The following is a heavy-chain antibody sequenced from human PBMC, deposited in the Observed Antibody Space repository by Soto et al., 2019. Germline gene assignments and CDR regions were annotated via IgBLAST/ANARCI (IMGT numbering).Heavy chain of an antibody. CDR2: IYYSGST. CDR3: ARSIVVVTALDY. Sequence: SETLSLTCTVSGGSISSSSYYWGWIRQPPGKGLEWIGSIYYSGSTYYNPSLKSRVTISVDTSKNQFSLKLRSEDTAVYYCARSIVVVTALDYWGQGTLVTVSS. D-gene: IGHD2-21*02. V-gene: IGHV4-39*01. CDR1: GGSISSSSYY. J-gene: IGHJ4*02.